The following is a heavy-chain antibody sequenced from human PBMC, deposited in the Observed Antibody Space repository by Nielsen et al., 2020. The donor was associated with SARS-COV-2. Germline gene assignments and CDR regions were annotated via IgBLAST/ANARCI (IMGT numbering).Heavy chain of an antibody. D-gene: IGHD4-17*01. CDR1: GFTFSSYG. J-gene: IGHJ3*02. V-gene: IGHV3-30*19. CDR2: ISYDGSNK. Sequence: GESLKISCAASGFTFSSYGMHWVRQAPGKGLEWVAVISYDGSNKYYADSVKGRFTISRDNSKNTLYLQMNSLRAEDTAVYYCARDYGDHTDAFDIWGQGTMATVSS. CDR3: ARDYGDHTDAFDI.